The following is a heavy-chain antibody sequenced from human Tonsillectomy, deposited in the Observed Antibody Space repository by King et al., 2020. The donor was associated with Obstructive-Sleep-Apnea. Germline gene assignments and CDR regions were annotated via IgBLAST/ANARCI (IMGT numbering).Heavy chain of an antibody. V-gene: IGHV1-2*05. CDR1: GYTFNAFY. CDR2: INPNSGDT. Sequence: VQLVESGADVKKPGASVKVSCKASGYTFNAFYIHWLRLAPGQGLEWLGRINPNSGDTSYPQKFQGRVTLTRETSISTAYMELRSLTSDDTVVYYCAREARFGDSDHSAMDVWGQGTTVTVSS. J-gene: IGHJ6*02. D-gene: IGHD3-10*01. CDR3: AREARFGDSDHSAMDV.